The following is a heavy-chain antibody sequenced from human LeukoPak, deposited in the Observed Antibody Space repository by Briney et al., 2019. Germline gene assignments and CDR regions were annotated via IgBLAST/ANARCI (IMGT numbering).Heavy chain of an antibody. V-gene: IGHV4-4*02. D-gene: IGHD4-17*01. CDR1: GGSISSSNW. J-gene: IGHJ4*02. Sequence: PSGTLSLTCAVSGGSISSSNWWSWVRQPPGKGLEWIGEIYHSGSTNYNPSPKSRVTISVDKSKNQFSLKLSSVTAADTAVYYCARDPDYGDSNFDYWGQGTLVTVSS. CDR2: IYHSGST. CDR3: ARDPDYGDSNFDY.